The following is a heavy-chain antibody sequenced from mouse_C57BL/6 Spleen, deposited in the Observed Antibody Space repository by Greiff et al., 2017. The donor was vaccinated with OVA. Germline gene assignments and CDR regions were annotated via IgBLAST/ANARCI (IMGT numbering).Heavy chain of an antibody. V-gene: IGHV14-1*01. Sequence: EVQGVESGAELVRPGASVKLSCTASGFNIKDYYMHWVKQRPEQGLEWIGRIDPEDGDTEYAPKFQGKATMTADTSSNTAYLQLSSLTSEDSAVYYCARWGNGYYDYWGQGTTLTVSS. CDR3: ARWGNGYYDY. CDR1: GFNIKDYY. D-gene: IGHD2-3*01. J-gene: IGHJ2*01. CDR2: IDPEDGDT.